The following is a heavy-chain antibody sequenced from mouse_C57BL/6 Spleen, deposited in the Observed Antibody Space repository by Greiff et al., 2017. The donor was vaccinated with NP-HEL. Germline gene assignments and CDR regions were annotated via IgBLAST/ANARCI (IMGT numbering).Heavy chain of an antibody. CDR3: AKNPLCSRFAY. CDR2: IWRGGST. D-gene: IGHD6-2*01. J-gene: IGHJ3*01. Sequence: QVQLQQSGPGLVQPSQSLSITCTVSGFSLNSYGVHWVRQSPGKGLEWLGVIWRGGSTDDNAAFMSRLSITKDNSKSQVFFKMNSMKANDTAIYYCAKNPLCSRFAYWGQGTLVTVSA. V-gene: IGHV2-5*01. CDR1: GFSLNSYG.